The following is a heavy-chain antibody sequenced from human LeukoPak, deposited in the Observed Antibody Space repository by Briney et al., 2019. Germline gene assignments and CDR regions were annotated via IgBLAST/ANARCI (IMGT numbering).Heavy chain of an antibody. CDR1: GGTFSIYA. D-gene: IGHD3-3*01. CDR2: IIPIFGTA. V-gene: IGHV1-69*13. CDR3: ARSVKWLLYRSFDP. Sequence: SVKVSFKASGGTFSIYAISWVRQAPGQGLEWMGGIIPIFGTANYAQKFQGRVTITADESTSTAYMELSSLRSEDTAVYYCARSVKWLLYRSFDPWGQGTLVTVSS. J-gene: IGHJ5*02.